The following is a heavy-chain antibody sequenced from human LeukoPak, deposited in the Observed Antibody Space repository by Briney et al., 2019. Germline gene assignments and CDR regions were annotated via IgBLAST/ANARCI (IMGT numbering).Heavy chain of an antibody. CDR2: ISSSSSYI. D-gene: IGHD3-10*01. CDR1: GFTFSSYS. CDR3: ARDPGAYYYGSGSPSRPFDP. V-gene: IGHV3-21*01. J-gene: IGHJ5*02. Sequence: GGSLRLSCAASGFTFSSYSMNWVRQAPGKGLEWVSSISSSSSYIYYADSVKGRFTTSRDNAKNSLYLQMNSLRAEDTAVYYCARDPGAYYYGSGSPSRPFDPWGQGTLVTVSS.